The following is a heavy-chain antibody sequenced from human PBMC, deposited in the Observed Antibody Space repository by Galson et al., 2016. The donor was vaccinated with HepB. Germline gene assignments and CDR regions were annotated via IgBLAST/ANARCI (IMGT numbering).Heavy chain of an antibody. Sequence: ETLSLTCTVSGGSMTPYYWSWIRQAPGKELEWIAFIYFTGSTNHNPSLKSRVTISRDTSKNQFSLELTSVTAADTALYYCSGGQLPGYYFDYWGQGVLVTVSS. CDR2: IYFTGST. CDR3: SGGQLPGYYFDY. J-gene: IGHJ4*02. D-gene: IGHD1-26*01. V-gene: IGHV4-59*01. CDR1: GGSMTPYY.